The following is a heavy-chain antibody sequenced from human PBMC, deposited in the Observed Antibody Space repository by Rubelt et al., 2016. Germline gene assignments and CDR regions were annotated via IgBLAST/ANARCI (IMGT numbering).Heavy chain of an antibody. V-gene: IGHV4-34*01. CDR2: INHSGST. D-gene: IGHD4-11*01. J-gene: IGHJ4*02. CDR3: ARELQRYDY. CDR1: GGSFSGFY. Sequence: QVQLQQWGAGLLKPSETLSLTCAVYGGSFSGFYWSWNRQPPGKGLEWIGEINHSGSTSYNPSLKSRVTISVDTSKNQFSLKLSSVTASDTAVYYCARELQRYDYWGQGTLVTVSS.